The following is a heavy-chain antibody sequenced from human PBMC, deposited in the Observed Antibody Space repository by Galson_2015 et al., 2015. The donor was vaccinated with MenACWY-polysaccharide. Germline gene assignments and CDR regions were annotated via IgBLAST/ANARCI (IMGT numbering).Heavy chain of an antibody. J-gene: IGHJ4*02. V-gene: IGHV3-23*01. CDR3: AKRKYCDTSTCYGFDY. CDR1: GFTLSSYA. CDR2: VSADGGST. D-gene: IGHD2-2*01. Sequence: SLRLSCAASGFTLSSYAMSWVRQAPGKGLEWVSAVSADGGSTYYADSVKGRFTISRDNSKNTLYLQMNTLRAEDTALYYCAKRKYCDTSTCYGFDYWGQGTLVTVSS.